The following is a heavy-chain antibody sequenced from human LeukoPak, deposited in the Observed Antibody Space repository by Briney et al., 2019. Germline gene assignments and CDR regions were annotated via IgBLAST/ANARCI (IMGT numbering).Heavy chain of an antibody. J-gene: IGHJ6*03. D-gene: IGHD3-3*01. V-gene: IGHV3-7*01. CDR3: ARDFWSGYFYLARDYYMDV. CDR1: GFTFSSYW. CDR2: IKQDGSEK. Sequence: GGSLRLSCAASGFTFSSYWMSWVRQAPGKGLEWVANIKQDGSEKYYVDSVKGRFTISRDNAKNSLYLQMNSLRAEDTAVYYCARDFWSGYFYLARDYYMDVWGKGTTVTVSS.